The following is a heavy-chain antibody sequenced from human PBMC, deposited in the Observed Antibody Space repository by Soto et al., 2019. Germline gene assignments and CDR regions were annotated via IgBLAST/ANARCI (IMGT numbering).Heavy chain of an antibody. CDR1: GYTFTDYG. Sequence: ASVKVSCKASGYTFTDYGISWVRQAPGQGFEWMGWITACRSNTKNAQKFQGRVTMTADTSTSTVYMDLRSLTSDDTAVYYCAREAYYFDYWGQGTLVTVSS. CDR2: ITACRSNT. J-gene: IGHJ4*02. V-gene: IGHV1-18*01. CDR3: AREAYYFDY.